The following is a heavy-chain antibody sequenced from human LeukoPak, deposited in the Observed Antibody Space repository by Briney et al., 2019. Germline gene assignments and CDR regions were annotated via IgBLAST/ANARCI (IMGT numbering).Heavy chain of an antibody. CDR2: IDPSDSYT. CDR1: GSSFTSYW. D-gene: IGHD5-18*01. CDR3: ASLTVDTAMVTPFDY. Sequence: GESLRISCKGSGSSFTSYWISWVRQMPGKGLEWMGRIDPSDSYTNYSPSFQGHVTISADKSISTAYLQWSSLKASDTAMYYCASLTVDTAMVTPFDYWGQGTLVTVSS. J-gene: IGHJ4*02. V-gene: IGHV5-10-1*01.